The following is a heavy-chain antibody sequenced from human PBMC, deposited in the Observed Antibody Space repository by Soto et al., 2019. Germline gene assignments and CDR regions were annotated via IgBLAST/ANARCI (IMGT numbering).Heavy chain of an antibody. J-gene: IGHJ4*02. CDR1: GGSVSSGNYY. V-gene: IGHV4-61*01. CDR3: ARGGRISWYGDYFDY. D-gene: IGHD6-13*01. CDR2: MYYGGST. Sequence: SETLSLTCTVSGGSVSSGNYYCSWIRQPPGKGLEWIGYMYYGGSTNYNPSLKSRVTISVDTSKNQFSLTLYSVTAADTAVYYCARGGRISWYGDYFDYRGRGTLVTVSS.